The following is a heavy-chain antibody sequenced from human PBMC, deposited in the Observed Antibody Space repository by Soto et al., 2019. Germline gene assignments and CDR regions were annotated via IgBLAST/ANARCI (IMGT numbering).Heavy chain of an antibody. D-gene: IGHD3-3*01. J-gene: IGHJ4*02. Sequence: SETLSLTCAVSGGSISTYYWSWIRQPPGKGLEWIGYIYYSGSTNYNPSLKSRVTISVDTSKNQFSLKLSSVSAADTAVYYCARDGSRYDFWSGPYYFDYWGQGTLVTVSS. V-gene: IGHV4-59*01. CDR2: IYYSGST. CDR3: ARDGSRYDFWSGPYYFDY. CDR1: GGSISTYY.